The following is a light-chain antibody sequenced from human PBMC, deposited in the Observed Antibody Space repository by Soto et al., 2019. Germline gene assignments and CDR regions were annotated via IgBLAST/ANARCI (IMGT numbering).Light chain of an antibody. Sequence: QSVLTQPASVSGSPGQSITISCTGTSSDVGGYNYVSWYQQHPGKAPKLMIYEVSNRPSGVSNRFSGSKSANTASLTISGLQAEDEADYYCSSYTSSSTPHVFGTGTKVTVL. J-gene: IGLJ1*01. CDR3: SSYTSSSTPHV. CDR1: SSDVGGYNY. CDR2: EVS. V-gene: IGLV2-14*01.